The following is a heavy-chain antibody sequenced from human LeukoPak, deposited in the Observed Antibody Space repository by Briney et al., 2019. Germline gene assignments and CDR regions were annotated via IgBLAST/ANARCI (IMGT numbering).Heavy chain of an antibody. CDR2: INTDGSPR. V-gene: IGHV3-74*01. J-gene: IGHJ4*02. Sequence: GGSLRLSCVASGFTFSNYWMHWVRQAPGKGLEWVSRINTDGSPRNYADSVKGRFTISRDNAKNTLYLQMNSLRAEDTADCASASSHRIAAGGDSWGQGTLVTVSP. D-gene: IGHD6-13*01. CDR1: GFTFSNYW. CDR3: ASSHRIAAGGDS.